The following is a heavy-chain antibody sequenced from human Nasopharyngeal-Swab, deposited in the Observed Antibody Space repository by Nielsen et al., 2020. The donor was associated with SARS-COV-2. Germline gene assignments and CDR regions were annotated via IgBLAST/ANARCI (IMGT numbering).Heavy chain of an antibody. Sequence: GESLKISCADSGFTFSSYGMHWVRQAPGKGLEWVAVIWYDGSNKYYADSVKGRFTISRDNSKNTLYLQMNSLRAEDTAVYYCARDLYDSSGYYWAEDYWGQGTLVTVSS. V-gene: IGHV3-33*08. CDR1: GFTFSSYG. D-gene: IGHD3-22*01. CDR3: ARDLYDSSGYYWAEDY. CDR2: IWYDGSNK. J-gene: IGHJ4*02.